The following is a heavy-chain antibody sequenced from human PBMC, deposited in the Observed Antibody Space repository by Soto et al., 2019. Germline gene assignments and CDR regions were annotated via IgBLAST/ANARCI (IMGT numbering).Heavy chain of an antibody. CDR1: GGSISSGGYY. J-gene: IGHJ4*02. CDR2: IYYSGST. V-gene: IGHV4-31*03. CDR3: AKVGTTVTLPLSYYFDY. D-gene: IGHD4-17*01. Sequence: SETLSLTCTVSGGSISSGGYYWSWIRQHPGKGLEWIGYIYYSGSTYYNPSLKSRVTISVDTSKNQFSLKLSSVTAADTAVYYCAKVGTTVTLPLSYYFDYWGQGTLVTVSS.